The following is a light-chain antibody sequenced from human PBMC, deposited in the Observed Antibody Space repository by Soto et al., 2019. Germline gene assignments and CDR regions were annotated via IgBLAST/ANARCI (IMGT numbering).Light chain of an antibody. Sequence: QSVLTQPASVSGSPGQSITISCTGTSSDIGSYNLVSWYQQHPGKAPKVMIYEVNKRPSGVSNRFSGSRSGNTASLTISGLQPEDEADYFCCSYAGGSTWVFGGGTQLTVL. CDR1: SSDIGSYNL. J-gene: IGLJ3*02. CDR3: CSYAGGSTWV. V-gene: IGLV2-23*02. CDR2: EVN.